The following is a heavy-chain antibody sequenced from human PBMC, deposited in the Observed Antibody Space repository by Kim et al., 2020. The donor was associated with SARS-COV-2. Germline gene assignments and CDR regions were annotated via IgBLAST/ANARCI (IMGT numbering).Heavy chain of an antibody. V-gene: IGHV1-3*01. J-gene: IGHJ4*02. CDR3: AREAVAGSFDH. Sequence: NTRSSQKFPARVSITRDTSATTAYLELSGLRSEDTAVYYCAREAVAGSFDHWGQGTLVTVSS. CDR2: NT. D-gene: IGHD6-19*01.